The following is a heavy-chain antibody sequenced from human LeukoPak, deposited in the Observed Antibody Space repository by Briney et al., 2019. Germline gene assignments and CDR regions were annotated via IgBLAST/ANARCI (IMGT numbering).Heavy chain of an antibody. D-gene: IGHD1-26*01. V-gene: IGHV3-30*01. CDR2: ISYDGSNK. Sequence: PGGSLRLSCAASGFTFSSYAMHWVRQAPGKGLEWVAVISYDGSNKYYADSVKGRFTISRNNSKNTLYLQMNRLRAEDTAVYYCARGWEGELQGGGFVNYWGQGTLVTVSS. CDR1: GFTFSSYA. J-gene: IGHJ4*02. CDR3: ARGWEGELQGGGFVNY.